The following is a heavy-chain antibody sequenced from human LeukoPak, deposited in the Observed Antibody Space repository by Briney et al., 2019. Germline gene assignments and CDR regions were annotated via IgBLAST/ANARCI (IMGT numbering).Heavy chain of an antibody. Sequence: PGGSLRLSCAASGFSFTNYAMSWVRQAPARGPEWVSSIIGGGETYYSDSVKGRFTLSRDDSKNTVYLQMNNLRVDDTAIYYYAKANWVSNADAVWWGQGTQITVSS. D-gene: IGHD1-1*01. CDR2: IIGGGET. V-gene: IGHV3-23*01. J-gene: IGHJ4*02. CDR3: AKANWVSNADAVW. CDR1: GFSFTNYA.